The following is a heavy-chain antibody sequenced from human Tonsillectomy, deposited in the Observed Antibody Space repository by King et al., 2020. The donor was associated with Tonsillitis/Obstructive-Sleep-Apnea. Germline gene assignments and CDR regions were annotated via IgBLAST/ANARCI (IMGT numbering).Heavy chain of an antibody. CDR1: GFTFSTYW. D-gene: IGHD3-9*01. CDR3: AKDGRRVGYFAWLPVYFFDY. Sequence: VQLVESGGGLVQPGGSLRLSCAASGFTFSTYWMSWVRQAPGKGLEWVANIKQDGSEKYYVDSVKGRFTISRDNAKKSLYLQMNSLRAEDTAVYYCAKDGRRVGYFAWLPVYFFDYWGQGTLAT. J-gene: IGHJ4*02. V-gene: IGHV3-7*03. CDR2: IKQDGSEK.